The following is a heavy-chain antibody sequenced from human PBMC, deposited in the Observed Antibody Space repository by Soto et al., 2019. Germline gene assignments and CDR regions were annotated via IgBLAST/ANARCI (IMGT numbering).Heavy chain of an antibody. CDR3: ARVQGSGYHNWFDP. J-gene: IGHJ5*02. CDR1: GYTFTSYG. V-gene: IGHV1-18*01. D-gene: IGHD3-22*01. CDR2: ISAYNGNT. Sequence: ASVKVSCNASGYTFTSYGISWVRQAPGQGLEWMGWISAYNGNTNYAQKLQGRVTMTTDTSTSTAYMELRSLRSDDTAVYYCARVQGSGYHNWFDPWGQGTLVTVSS.